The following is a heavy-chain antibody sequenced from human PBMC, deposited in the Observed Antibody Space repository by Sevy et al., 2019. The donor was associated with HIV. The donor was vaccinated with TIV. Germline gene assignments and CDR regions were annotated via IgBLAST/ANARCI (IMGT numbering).Heavy chain of an antibody. CDR2: IYHSGST. CDR1: GGSISSGGYS. Sequence: SETLSLTCAVSGGSISSGGYSWSWIRQPPGKGLEWIGYIYHSGSTYYNPSPKSRVTISVDRSKNQFSLKLSSVTAADTAVYYCARYSTVSEYYYYGMDVWGQGTTVTVSS. CDR3: ARYSTVSEYYYYGMDV. D-gene: IGHD4-17*01. V-gene: IGHV4-30-2*01. J-gene: IGHJ6*02.